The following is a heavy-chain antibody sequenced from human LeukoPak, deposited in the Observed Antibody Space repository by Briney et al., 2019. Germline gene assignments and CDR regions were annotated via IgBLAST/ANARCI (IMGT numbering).Heavy chain of an antibody. D-gene: IGHD1-7*01. V-gene: IGHV4-39*01. CDR3: VRQVGNLRSA. J-gene: IGHJ5*02. Sequence: SETLSLTCTVSGGSISSSSYYWGWIRQPPGKGLEWIGSIYYSGSTYYNPSLKSRVTISVDTSKNQFSLKLSSVTAADTAVYYCVRQVGNLRSAWGQGTLVTVSS. CDR1: GGSISSSSYY. CDR2: IYYSGST.